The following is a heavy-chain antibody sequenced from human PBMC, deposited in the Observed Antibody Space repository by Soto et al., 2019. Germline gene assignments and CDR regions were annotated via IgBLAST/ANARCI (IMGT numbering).Heavy chain of an antibody. D-gene: IGHD3-22*01. Sequence: QVQLVQSGAEVRKPGSSVRVSCKASGGSFNRHTISWVRQAPGQGLEWMGAIITIFGTANHAKKFQGRVMIIADESTSTVYMELSSLRSDDTAIYYCARGWGYDSTDYYYAYWGQGTLVIVSS. CDR3: ARGWGYDSTDYYYAY. CDR1: GGSFNRHT. J-gene: IGHJ4*02. V-gene: IGHV1-69*01. CDR2: IITIFGTA.